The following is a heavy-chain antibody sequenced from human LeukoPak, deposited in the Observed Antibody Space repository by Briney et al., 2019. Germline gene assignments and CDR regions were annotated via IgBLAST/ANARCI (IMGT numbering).Heavy chain of an antibody. V-gene: IGHV4-59*01. D-gene: IGHD2/OR15-2a*01. Sequence: SETLSLTCTVSGGSISNYYWSWIRQTPGKGLEWIGYIHNSGSTKYNPSLKSPVSISVDTSKNQFSLKVNSVTAADTAVYYCASVTSYYFYYMDVWGKGTTVTVSS. CDR2: IHNSGST. CDR3: ASVTSYYFYYMDV. J-gene: IGHJ6*03. CDR1: GGSISNYY.